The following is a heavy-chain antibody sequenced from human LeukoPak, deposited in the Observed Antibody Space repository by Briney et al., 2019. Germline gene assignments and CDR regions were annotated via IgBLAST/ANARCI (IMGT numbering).Heavy chain of an antibody. Sequence: ETLSLTCTVSGGSISSYYWSWIRQPPGKGLEWVADIKQDGSEKYYVDSVKGRFTISRDNAKNSVFLQMNSLRAEDTAVYYCAKERVDWRYFDYWGQGTLVTVSS. V-gene: IGHV3-7*01. CDR3: AKERVDWRYFDY. D-gene: IGHD3-9*01. J-gene: IGHJ4*02. CDR1: GGSISSYY. CDR2: IKQDGSEK.